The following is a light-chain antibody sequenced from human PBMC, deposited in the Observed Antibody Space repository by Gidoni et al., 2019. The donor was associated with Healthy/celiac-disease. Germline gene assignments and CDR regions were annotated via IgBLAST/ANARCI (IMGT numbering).Light chain of an antibody. J-gene: IGKJ1*01. V-gene: IGKV3-20*01. CDR1: QSVSSSY. CDR3: QQYGSSPWT. CDR2: GAS. Sequence: DIVLTQSPGTLSLAPGERATIPCRARQSVSSSYLAWYQQKPGQAPRLLIYGASSRATGIPDRFSGSGSGTDFTLTISRLEPEDVAVYYCQQYGSSPWTFGQXTKVEIK.